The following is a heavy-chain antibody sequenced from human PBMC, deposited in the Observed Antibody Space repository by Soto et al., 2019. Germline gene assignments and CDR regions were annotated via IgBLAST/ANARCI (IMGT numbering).Heavy chain of an antibody. J-gene: IGHJ4*02. CDR3: WAAMVTGLDY. D-gene: IGHD5-18*01. CDR2: INPSGGST. V-gene: IGHV1-46*04. CDR1: GYTFTSYY. Sequence: QVQLVQSGAEVKKPGASVKVSCKASGYTFTSYYMHWVRQAPGQGLEWMGIINPSGGSTSYAQKLRGRVTMARDTSTSTVYMELSSLRSEDTAVYYCWAAMVTGLDYWGQGTLVTVSS.